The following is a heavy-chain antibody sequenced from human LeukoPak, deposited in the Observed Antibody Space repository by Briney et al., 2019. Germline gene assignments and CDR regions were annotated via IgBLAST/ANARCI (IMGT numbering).Heavy chain of an antibody. J-gene: IGHJ2*01. Sequence: GGSLRLSCAASGFTFTTYAMSWVRQAPWKGLDWVSGLRGSGSETHYADSVKGRFTISRDNSKNTLHLQMDSLRAEDTAVYYCAKYYDDYIRFLDVWGRGTLVTVSS. CDR2: LRGSGSET. CDR1: GFTFTTYA. CDR3: AKYYDDYIRFLDV. V-gene: IGHV3-23*01. D-gene: IGHD3-3*01.